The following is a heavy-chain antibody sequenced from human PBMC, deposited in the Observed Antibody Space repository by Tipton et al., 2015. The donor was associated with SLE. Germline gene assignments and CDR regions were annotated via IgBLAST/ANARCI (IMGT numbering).Heavy chain of an antibody. CDR3: ARGRNSGTSYYMDV. V-gene: IGHV4-34*01. CDR1: GGPFSDYY. J-gene: IGHJ6*03. D-gene: IGHD1-26*01. Sequence: GLVKPSETLSLTCAVYGGPFSDYYWSWIRQSPGKGLEWIGEINHSGSTNYNPSLKSRVTISVDTSKNQFSLKLSSVTAADTAVYYCARGRNSGTSYYMDVWGKGTTVTVSS. CDR2: INHSGST.